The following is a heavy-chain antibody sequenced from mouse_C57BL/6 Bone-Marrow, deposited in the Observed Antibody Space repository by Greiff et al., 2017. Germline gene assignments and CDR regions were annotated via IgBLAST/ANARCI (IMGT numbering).Heavy chain of an antibody. J-gene: IGHJ4*01. D-gene: IGHD2-5*01. V-gene: IGHV14-4*01. Sequence: VQLQQSGAELVRPGASVKLSCTASGFNIKDDYMHWVKPRPEQGLEWIGWIDPANGATEYASTFQGKAPITADTSSNTAYLQLSNLTSEDTAVYYCTYYYSNFYYAMDYWGQGASVTVSS. CDR3: TYYYSNFYYAMDY. CDR1: GFNIKDDY. CDR2: IDPANGAT.